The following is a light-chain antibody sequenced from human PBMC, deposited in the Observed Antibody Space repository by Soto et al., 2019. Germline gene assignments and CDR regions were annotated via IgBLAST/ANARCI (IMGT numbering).Light chain of an antibody. Sequence: QSVLTQPPSASGSPGQSVTISCTGTSSDVGGYYYVSWYQQHPGKAPKLMIYEVSKRPSGVPDRFSGSKSGNTASLTVSGLQADDEADYYCSSYAGNNIDVVFGGGTKVTVL. J-gene: IGLJ2*01. CDR1: SSDVGGYYY. V-gene: IGLV2-8*01. CDR3: SSYAGNNIDVV. CDR2: EVS.